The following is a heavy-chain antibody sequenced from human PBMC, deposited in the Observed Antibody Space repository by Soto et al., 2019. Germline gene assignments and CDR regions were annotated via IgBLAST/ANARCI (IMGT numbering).Heavy chain of an antibody. J-gene: IGHJ6*02. CDR1: GGSISSSNW. Sequence: SETLSLTCAVSGGSISSSNWWSWVRQPPGKGLEWIGEIYHSGSTNYNPSLKSRVTISVDKSKNQFSLKLSSVTAADTAVYYCARDRSIFDLGYYYGMDVWGQGTTVTVSS. CDR3: ARDRSIFDLGYYYGMDV. D-gene: IGHD3-3*01. CDR2: IYHSGST. V-gene: IGHV4-4*02.